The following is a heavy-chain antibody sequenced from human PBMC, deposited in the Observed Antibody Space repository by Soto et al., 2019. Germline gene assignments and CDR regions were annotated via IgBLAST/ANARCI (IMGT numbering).Heavy chain of an antibody. J-gene: IGHJ4*02. CDR1: GITFRSRA. CDR3: ARASKDSYPGSRIFDF. D-gene: IGHD3-10*01. Sequence: WGSLRLSCVASGITFRSRAIIWCRHSPFEGLEWVSTITDTGGDAKYADSVRGRFTISRDNPQKTLYLQMSSLRADDSAVYFCARASKDSYPGSRIFDFWGRGTLVTVSS. V-gene: IGHV3-23*01. CDR2: ITDTGGDA.